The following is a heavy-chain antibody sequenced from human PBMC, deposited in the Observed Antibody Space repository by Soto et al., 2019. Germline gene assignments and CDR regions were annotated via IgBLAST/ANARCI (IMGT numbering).Heavy chain of an antibody. CDR3: AHELSCYYYDMDV. J-gene: IGHJ6*02. Sequence: QITLRESGPTLVKPTQPLTLTCTFSGFSFSTSGVGVGWFRQPPGQALQWLALIYWNGNERYSPSLNNRLTATKDTSKNQEVLTMTDVDPVDTATYYYAHELSCYYYDMDVWGQGTNVTVSS. D-gene: IGHD1-7*01. CDR1: GFSFSTSGVG. V-gene: IGHV2-5*01. CDR2: IYWNGNE.